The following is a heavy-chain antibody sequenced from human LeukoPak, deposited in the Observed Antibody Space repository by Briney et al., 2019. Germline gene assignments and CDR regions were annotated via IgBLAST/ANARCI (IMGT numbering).Heavy chain of an antibody. CDR3: AKDRYCSSTSCSFGTTWFGP. V-gene: IGHV3-30*02. J-gene: IGHJ5*02. CDR2: IRYDGTNK. CDR1: GLIFSDYG. Sequence: PGGSLRLSCAASGLIFSDYGMHWVRQAPGKGLEWVTFIRYDGTNKYYADSVKGRFTISRDNSKNTLYLQMGSLRTEDTAVYYCAKDRYCSSTSCSFGTTWFGPWGQGTLVTVSS. D-gene: IGHD2-2*01.